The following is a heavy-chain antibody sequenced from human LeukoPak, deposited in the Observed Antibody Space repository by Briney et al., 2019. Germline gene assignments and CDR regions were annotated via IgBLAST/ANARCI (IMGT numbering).Heavy chain of an antibody. CDR3: AREGGFYRPLDY. D-gene: IGHD6-25*01. Sequence: PSETLSLTCGVSGGSDSSTNWWTWIRQPPGKGLEWIGEVHLDGRTNLNPSLKSRLTMSVDLSENHVSLKLTSVTAADTAVYYCAREGGFYRPLDYSGQGTLVTVSS. J-gene: IGHJ4*02. CDR2: VHLDGRT. V-gene: IGHV4-4*02. CDR1: GGSDSSTNW.